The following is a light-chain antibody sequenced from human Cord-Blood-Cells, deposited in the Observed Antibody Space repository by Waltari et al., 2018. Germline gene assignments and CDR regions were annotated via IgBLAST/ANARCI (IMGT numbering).Light chain of an antibody. J-gene: IGLJ2*01. CDR3: SSYAGSNNVV. Sequence: QSALTQPPSASGSPGQSVTISCPGTSSDVGGYNYVSWYQQHPVKAPKLMIYEVSKRPSGVPDRFSGSKSGNTASLTVSGLQAEDEADYYCSSYAGSNNVVFGGGTKLTVL. CDR1: SSDVGGYNY. V-gene: IGLV2-8*01. CDR2: EVS.